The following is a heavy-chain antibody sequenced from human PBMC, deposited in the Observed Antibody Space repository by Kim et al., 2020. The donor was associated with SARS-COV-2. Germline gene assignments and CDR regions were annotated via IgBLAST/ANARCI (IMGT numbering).Heavy chain of an antibody. Sequence: SQTLSLTCAISGDSVSSNSAAWNWIRQSPSRGLEWLGRTYYRSKWYNDYAVSVKSRITINPDTSKNQFSLQLNSVTPEDTAVYYCAREATDFTVTTSLEYYYYGMDVWGQGTTVTVSS. J-gene: IGHJ6*02. D-gene: IGHD4-4*01. V-gene: IGHV6-1*01. CDR1: GDSVSSNSAA. CDR3: AREATDFTVTTSLEYYYYGMDV. CDR2: TYYRSKWYN.